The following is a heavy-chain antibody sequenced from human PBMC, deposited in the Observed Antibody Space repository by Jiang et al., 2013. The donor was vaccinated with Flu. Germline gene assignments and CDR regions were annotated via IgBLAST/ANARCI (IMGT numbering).Heavy chain of an antibody. V-gene: IGHV2-5*02. CDR3: AHRLVVPAAMLWLESGFDP. J-gene: IGHJ5*02. Sequence: LIYWDDDKRYSPSLKSRLTITKDTSKNQVVLTMTNMDPVDTATYYCAHRLVVPAAMLWLESGFDPWGQGTLVTVSS. CDR2: IYWDDDK. D-gene: IGHD2-2*01.